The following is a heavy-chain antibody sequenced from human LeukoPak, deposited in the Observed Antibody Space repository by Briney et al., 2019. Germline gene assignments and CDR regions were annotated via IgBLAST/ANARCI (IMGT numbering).Heavy chain of an antibody. CDR2: ISAYNGNT. D-gene: IGHD3-22*01. Sequence: ASVKVSCKASGYTFTSYGISWVRQAPGQGLEWMGWISAYNGNTNYAQKLQGRVTMTTDTSTSTAYMELRSLRSDDTAVYYCARAENYDESSGYYYVIAGGDYWGQGTLVTVSS. CDR3: ARAENYDESSGYYYVIAGGDY. J-gene: IGHJ4*02. V-gene: IGHV1-18*01. CDR1: GYTFTSYG.